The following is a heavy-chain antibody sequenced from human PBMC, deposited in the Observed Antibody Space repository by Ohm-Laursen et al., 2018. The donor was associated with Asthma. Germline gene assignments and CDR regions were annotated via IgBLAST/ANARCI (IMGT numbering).Heavy chain of an antibody. J-gene: IGHJ4*02. Sequence: SVKVSCKASGFTFTSSAVQWVRQARGQRLEWIGWIVVGSGNTNYAQKFQERVTITRDMSTSTAYMELSSLRSEDTAVYYCATDSIAAAGPRHFDYWGQGTLVTVSS. D-gene: IGHD6-13*01. CDR1: GFTFTSSA. V-gene: IGHV1-58*01. CDR3: ATDSIAAAGPRHFDY. CDR2: IVVGSGNT.